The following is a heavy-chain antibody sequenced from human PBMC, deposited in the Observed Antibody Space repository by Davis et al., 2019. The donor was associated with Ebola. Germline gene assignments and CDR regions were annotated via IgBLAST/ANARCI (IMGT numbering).Heavy chain of an antibody. CDR2: IYYSGST. J-gene: IGHJ3*02. Sequence: MPSETLSLTCTVSGGSISSGGYYWSWIRQHPGKGLEWIGYIYYSGSTYYNPSLKSRVTISVDTSKNQFSLKLSSVTAADTAVYYCAREKYYYDSSGYYRGAFDIWGQGTMVTVSS. V-gene: IGHV4-31*03. D-gene: IGHD3-22*01. CDR3: AREKYYYDSSGYYRGAFDI. CDR1: GGSISSGGYY.